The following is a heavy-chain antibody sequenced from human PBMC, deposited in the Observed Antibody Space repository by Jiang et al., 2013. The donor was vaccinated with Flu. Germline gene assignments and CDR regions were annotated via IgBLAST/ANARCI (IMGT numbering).Heavy chain of an antibody. Sequence: SGAEVKKPGASVKVSCKASGYSFTAYYMHWVRQAPGQGLEWMGWINPSSGGTNYAQKFQGRVTMTRDTSISTAYMELSSLRFDDTAVYYCARESGGATTGAEYFQHWGQGSLVTVSS. J-gene: IGHJ1*01. CDR1: GYSFTAYY. CDR3: ARESGGATTGAEYFQH. D-gene: IGHD1-26*01. V-gene: IGHV1-2*02. CDR2: INPSSGGT.